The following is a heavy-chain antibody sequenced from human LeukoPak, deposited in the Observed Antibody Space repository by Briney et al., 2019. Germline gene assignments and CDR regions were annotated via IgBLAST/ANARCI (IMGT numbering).Heavy chain of an antibody. Sequence: SETLSLTCTVSGGSISSGDYYWSWIRQPPGKGLEWIGEINHSGSTNYNPSLKSRVTISVDTSKNQFSLKPSSLTAADTAVYYCARGVIWFVDPWGQGTLVTVSS. CDR2: INHSGST. V-gene: IGHV4-39*07. CDR3: ARGVIWFVDP. J-gene: IGHJ5*02. CDR1: GGSISSGDYY. D-gene: IGHD3-10*01.